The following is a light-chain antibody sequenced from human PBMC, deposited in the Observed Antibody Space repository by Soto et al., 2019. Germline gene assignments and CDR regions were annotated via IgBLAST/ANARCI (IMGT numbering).Light chain of an antibody. CDR3: SSYTSSSTYV. J-gene: IGLJ1*01. CDR1: SSDVGGSNY. Sequence: QSALTQPASVSGSPGQSITISCTGTSSDVGGSNYVSWYRQHPGKAPKLILFDVSHRPSGFSNRFSGSKSGNTASLTISGLQAEDEADYYFSSYTSSSTYVFGTGTKLTVL. V-gene: IGLV2-14*03. CDR2: DVS.